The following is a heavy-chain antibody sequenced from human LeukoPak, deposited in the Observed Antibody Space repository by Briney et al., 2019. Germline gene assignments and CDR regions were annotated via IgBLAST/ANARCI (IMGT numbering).Heavy chain of an antibody. CDR2: IYSGGTT. Sequence: PGGSLRLSCVDSGLTVSSNFMSWVREAPGRGLGWVSVIYSGGTTHYADSVKGRFTISRDNSKNTLYLQMNSLRAEDTAVYYCARDRDYYGSGTYDWFDSWGQGTLVTVSS. V-gene: IGHV3-66*01. CDR3: ARDRDYYGSGTYDWFDS. J-gene: IGHJ5*01. CDR1: GLTVSSNF. D-gene: IGHD3-10*01.